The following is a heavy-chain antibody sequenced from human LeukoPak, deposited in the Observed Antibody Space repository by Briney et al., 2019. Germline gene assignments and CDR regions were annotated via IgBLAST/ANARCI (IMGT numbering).Heavy chain of an antibody. V-gene: IGHV3-30*04. D-gene: IGHD3-10*01. Sequence: GGSLRLSCAASGFTFSSYAMHWVRQAPGRGLEWVAVISYDGSNKYYADSVKGRFTISRDNSKNTLYLQMNSLRAEDTAVYYCAKALRRVLWFGELLNFDYWGQGTLVTVSS. CDR2: ISYDGSNK. J-gene: IGHJ4*02. CDR3: AKALRRVLWFGELLNFDY. CDR1: GFTFSSYA.